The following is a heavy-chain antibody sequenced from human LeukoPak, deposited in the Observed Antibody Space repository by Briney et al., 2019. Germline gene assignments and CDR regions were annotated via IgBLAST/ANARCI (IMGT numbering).Heavy chain of an antibody. V-gene: IGHV3-15*01. D-gene: IGHD2-15*01. CDR1: GFTFNNAW. CDR2: IKSKTDGGTA. CDR3: TTYRCSGGSCFFGY. J-gene: IGHJ4*02. Sequence: GGSLRLSCEASGFTFNNAWMSWVRQSPGKGLGWVGRIKSKTDGGTADYAADIKGRFTMSRDDSKNTLYLQLSSLKSGDTAVYYCTTYRCSGGSCFFGYWGQGTLVIVSS.